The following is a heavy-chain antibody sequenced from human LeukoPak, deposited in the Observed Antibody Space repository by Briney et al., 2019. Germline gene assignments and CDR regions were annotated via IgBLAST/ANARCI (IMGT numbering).Heavy chain of an antibody. CDR3: TRDEKQSYFDTTAYWTLFDY. Sequence: GGSLRLSCTGSGFTLGDYALSWVRQAPGKGLEWIGSIRSDAYGGSTQYAPSVTGRFTISRDDSDNIVYLQMNSLQTDDTAVYYCTRDEKQSYFDTTAYWTLFDYWGQGTLVTVSS. CDR1: GFTLGDYA. J-gene: IGHJ4*02. CDR2: IRSDAYGGST. D-gene: IGHD3-22*01. V-gene: IGHV3-49*04.